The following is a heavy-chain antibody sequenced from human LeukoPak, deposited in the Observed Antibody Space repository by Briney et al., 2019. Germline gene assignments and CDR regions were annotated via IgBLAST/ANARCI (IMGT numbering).Heavy chain of an antibody. CDR3: ARSLRGGYSYGDYYFDY. CDR2: IYYSGST. V-gene: IGHV4-39*07. CDR1: GGSISSSSYY. Sequence: SETLSLTCTVSGGSISSSSYYWGWIRQPPGKGLEWIGSIYYSGSTYYNPSLKSRVTISVDTSKNQFSLKLSSVTAADTAVYYCARSLRGGYSYGDYYFDYWGQGTLVTVSS. J-gene: IGHJ4*02. D-gene: IGHD5-18*01.